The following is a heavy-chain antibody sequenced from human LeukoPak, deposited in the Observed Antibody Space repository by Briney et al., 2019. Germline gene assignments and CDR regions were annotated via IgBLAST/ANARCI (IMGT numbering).Heavy chain of an antibody. V-gene: IGHV4-38-2*02. J-gene: IGHJ4*02. D-gene: IGHD2-15*01. CDR3: ARSTRRTIYCSGGSCHGFFDY. Sequence: SETLSLTCTVSGYSISGGYYWGWIRQPPGKGLEWIGSIYHSGSTYYNPSLKSRVTISVDTSKNQFSLKLSSVTAADTAVYYCARSTRRTIYCSGGSCHGFFDYWGQGTLVTVSS. CDR2: IYHSGST. CDR1: GYSISGGYY.